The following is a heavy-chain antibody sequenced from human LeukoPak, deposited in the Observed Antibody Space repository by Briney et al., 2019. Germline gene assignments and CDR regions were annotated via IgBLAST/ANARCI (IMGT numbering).Heavy chain of an antibody. V-gene: IGHV4-38-2*01. CDR2: IYYSWGM. J-gene: IGHJ4*02. Sequence: SETLSLTCAVSGSSITSDYFWGWIRQTPGKGLEWIATIYYSWGMYFNPSLKSRVTISLDAPKNQFSLKMTSLTAADTAIYYCARNVTAGFFDYWGQGILVTVSS. CDR1: GSSITSDYF. CDR3: ARNVTAGFFDY. D-gene: IGHD1-1*01.